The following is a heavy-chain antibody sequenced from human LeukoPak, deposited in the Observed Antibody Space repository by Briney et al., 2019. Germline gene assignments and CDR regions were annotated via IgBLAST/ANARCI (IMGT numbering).Heavy chain of an antibody. CDR3: AREGPYGDYCY. CDR2: INPHNGGT. CDR1: GYTFTDYY. D-gene: IGHD4-17*01. J-gene: IGHJ4*02. V-gene: IGHV1-2*06. Sequence: GASVKVSCKASGYTFTDYYMHWVRQAPGQGLEWMGRINPHNGGTNYVQKFQGRVTMTRDTSISTVYMELSRLRSDDTAVYYCAREGPYGDYCYWGQGTLVTVSS.